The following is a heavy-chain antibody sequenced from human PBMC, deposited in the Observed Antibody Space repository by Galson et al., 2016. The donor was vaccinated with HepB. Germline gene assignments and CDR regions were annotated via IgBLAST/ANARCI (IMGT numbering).Heavy chain of an antibody. J-gene: IGHJ5*02. CDR1: GFTVSNNY. CDR2: IYNGGST. CDR3: ARNRHCSGGSCYGA. V-gene: IGHV3-66*01. D-gene: IGHD2-15*01. Sequence: SLRLSCAASGFTVSNNYMRWVRQALGKGLEWVSLIYNGGSTYYADSVKGRFTISRDSSKNTLYLQMNSLRAEDTAVYYCARNRHCSGGSCYGAWGQGTLVTVSS.